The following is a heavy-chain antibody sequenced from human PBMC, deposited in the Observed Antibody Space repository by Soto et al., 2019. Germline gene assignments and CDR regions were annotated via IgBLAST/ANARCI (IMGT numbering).Heavy chain of an antibody. CDR1: GFSLSTTAVG. CDR2: IYWDDDK. D-gene: IGHD3-16*01. Sequence: QITLKESGPTLVKPTQTLTLTCTFSGFSLSTTAVGVGWIRQPPGRALEWLALIYWDDDKRYSPSLKSRLTTTKDTSKNQLVLTMTNMDPVDTATYYCAHIAYAWVLGGFDYWGQGTLVTVSS. J-gene: IGHJ4*02. CDR3: AHIAYAWVLGGFDY. V-gene: IGHV2-5*02.